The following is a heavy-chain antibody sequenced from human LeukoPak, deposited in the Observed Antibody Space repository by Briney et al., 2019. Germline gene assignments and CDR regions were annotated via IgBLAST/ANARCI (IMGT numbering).Heavy chain of an antibody. CDR3: ARGRGYSGYTYEY. Sequence: SETLSLTCTVSGGSISSYYWSWIRQPPGKGLEWIGYIYYTGSTNYNPSLKSRVTISIDTSKNQFSLKLTSVTAADAAVFYCARGRGYSGYTYEYWGQGTLVTVSS. D-gene: IGHD5-12*01. V-gene: IGHV4-59*01. CDR2: IYYTGST. J-gene: IGHJ4*02. CDR1: GGSISSYY.